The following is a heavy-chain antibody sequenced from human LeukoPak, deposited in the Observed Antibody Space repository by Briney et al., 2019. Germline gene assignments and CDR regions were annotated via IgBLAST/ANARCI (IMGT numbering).Heavy chain of an antibody. Sequence: GGSLRLSCAASGFTFSSYWMHWVRQAPGKGLVWVSRINSDGSSTSYADSVKGRFTISRDNSKNTLYLQMNSLRAEDTAVYYCARDTENRGYFDYWGQGTLVTVSS. J-gene: IGHJ4*02. CDR2: INSDGSST. V-gene: IGHV3-74*01. CDR1: GFTFSSYW. CDR3: ARDTENRGYFDY. D-gene: IGHD1-14*01.